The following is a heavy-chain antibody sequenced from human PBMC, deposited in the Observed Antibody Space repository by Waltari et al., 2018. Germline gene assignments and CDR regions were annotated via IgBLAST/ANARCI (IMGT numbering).Heavy chain of an antibody. CDR3: AKASYDSSAFDI. CDR2: ISWNSGSI. J-gene: IGHJ3*02. V-gene: IGHV3-9*01. CDR1: GFPFDDYA. D-gene: IGHD3-22*01. Sequence: EVQLVESGGGLVQPGGSLRLSCAASGFPFDDYAMHWVRQAPGKGLEWVSGISWNSGSIGYADSVKGRFTISRDNAKNSLYLQMNSLRAEDTALYYCAKASYDSSAFDIWGQGTMVTVSS.